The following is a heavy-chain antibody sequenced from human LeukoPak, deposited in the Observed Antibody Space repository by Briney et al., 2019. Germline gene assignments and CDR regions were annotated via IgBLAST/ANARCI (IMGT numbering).Heavy chain of an antibody. Sequence: PGGSLRLSCAASGFTFSSYGVHCVRQAPGKGLEWVAFIRYDGSNKYYANSVKGRFTISRDNSKNTLYLQMNSLGAEDTAVYYCAKGWNTLKVYYFDYWGQGTLVTVSS. CDR2: IRYDGSNK. J-gene: IGHJ4*02. CDR1: GFTFSSYG. V-gene: IGHV3-30*02. D-gene: IGHD1/OR15-1a*01. CDR3: AKGWNTLKVYYFDY.